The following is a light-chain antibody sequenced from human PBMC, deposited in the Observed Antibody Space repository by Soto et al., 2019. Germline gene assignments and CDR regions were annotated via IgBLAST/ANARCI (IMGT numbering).Light chain of an antibody. CDR3: QQYGSSPLT. J-gene: IGKJ4*01. CDR1: QSVRSSN. V-gene: IGKV3-20*01. Sequence: EIVLTQSPGTLSLSPGERATLSCRARQSVRSSNLAWYQQKPGQAPRFLIYGASSRATGIPDRFSGSGSGTDFTLTISRLEPEECAVYYCQQYGSSPLTFGGGTKVEIK. CDR2: GAS.